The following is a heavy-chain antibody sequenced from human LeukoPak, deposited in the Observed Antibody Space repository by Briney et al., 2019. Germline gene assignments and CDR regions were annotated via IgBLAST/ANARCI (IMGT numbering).Heavy chain of an antibody. V-gene: IGHV4-61*01. CDR2: IYSDGTT. J-gene: IGHJ4*02. Sequence: SETLSLTCNVSGASVSSGSYYWNWIRQAPGKGLEWIGYIYSDGTTSYSPSLRSRVTISIDTSRNQFSLKLSSVTAADAAVYYCARDTRSYDTSGYYYFDYWGQGALVTVSS. CDR3: ARDTRSYDTSGYYYFDY. D-gene: IGHD3-22*01. CDR1: GASVSSGSYY.